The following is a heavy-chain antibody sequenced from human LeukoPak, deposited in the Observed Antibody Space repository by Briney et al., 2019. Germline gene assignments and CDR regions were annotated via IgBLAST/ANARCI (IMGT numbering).Heavy chain of an antibody. D-gene: IGHD6-6*01. CDR3: ARQDSDSSSSEGYYFDY. CDR2: IYPGDSDT. CDR1: GYSFTSYW. V-gene: IGHV5-51*01. Sequence: GASLKISCKGSGYSFTSYWIGWVRQMPGKGLEWMGIIYPGDSDTRYSPSFQGQVTISADKSISTAYLQWSSLKASDTAMYYCARQDSDSSSSEGYYFDYWGQGTLVTVSS. J-gene: IGHJ4*02.